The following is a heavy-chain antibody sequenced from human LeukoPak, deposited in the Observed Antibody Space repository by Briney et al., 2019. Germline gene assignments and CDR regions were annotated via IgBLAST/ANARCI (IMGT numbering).Heavy chain of an antibody. CDR1: GFTFDDYG. Sequence: GGSLRLSCAASGFTFDDYGMGWVRQAPGKGLEWVSGINWNGGSTRYADSVKGRFTISRDNAKNSLYLQMNSLRAEDTALYHCARGALNYYYYGMDVWGQGTTVTVSS. J-gene: IGHJ6*02. V-gene: IGHV3-20*01. CDR3: ARGALNYYYYGMDV. CDR2: INWNGGST.